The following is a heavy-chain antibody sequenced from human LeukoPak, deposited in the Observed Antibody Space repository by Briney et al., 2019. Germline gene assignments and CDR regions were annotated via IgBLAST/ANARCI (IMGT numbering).Heavy chain of an antibody. CDR1: GYTFTGYY. CDR2: INPNSGGT. J-gene: IGHJ4*02. V-gene: IGHV1-2*02. CDR3: ARGSYYYGSGSYLY. D-gene: IGHD3-10*01. Sequence: ASVKVSCKASGYTFTGYYMHWVRRAPGQGLEWMGWINPNSGGTNYAQKFQGRVTMTRDTSISTAYMELSRLRSDDTAVYYCARGSYYYGSGSYLYWGQGTLVTVSS.